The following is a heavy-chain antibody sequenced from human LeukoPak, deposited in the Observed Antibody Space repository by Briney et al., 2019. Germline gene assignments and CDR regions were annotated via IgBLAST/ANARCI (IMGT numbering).Heavy chain of an antibody. CDR2: INHSGST. Sequence: SETLSLTCAVYGGSFSGYYWSWIRQPPGKGLEWIGEINHSGSTNYNPSLKSRVTISVDTSKNQFSLKLSSVTAADTAVYYRARRHPKSVLLWFNWFDPWGQGTLVTVSA. J-gene: IGHJ5*02. D-gene: IGHD3-10*01. CDR3: ARRHPKSVLLWFNWFDP. CDR1: GGSFSGYY. V-gene: IGHV4-34*01.